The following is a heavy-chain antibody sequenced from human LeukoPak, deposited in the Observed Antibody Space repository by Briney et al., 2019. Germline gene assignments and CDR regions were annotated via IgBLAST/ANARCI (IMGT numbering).Heavy chain of an antibody. V-gene: IGHV4-59*01. Sequence: NTSETLSLTCTVSGGSISSYYWSWIRQPPGKGLEWIGYIYYSGSTNYNPSLKSRVTISVDTSKNQFSLKLSSVTAADTAVYYCAREARDDFWSGQRGYGMDVWGQGTTVTVSS. CDR3: AREARDDFWSGQRGYGMDV. CDR1: GGSISSYY. J-gene: IGHJ6*02. CDR2: IYYSGST. D-gene: IGHD3-3*01.